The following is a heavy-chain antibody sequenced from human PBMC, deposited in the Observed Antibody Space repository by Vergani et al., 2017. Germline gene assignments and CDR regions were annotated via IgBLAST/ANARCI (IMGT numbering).Heavy chain of an antibody. CDR1: GYIFSNFW. J-gene: IGHJ3*01. CDR2: IYPGDSEV. CDR3: ASGGHSSENGGALQL. D-gene: IGHD3-16*01. Sequence: EKQLVQSGSETKKPGESVKISCQAFGYIFSNFWIGWVRQRPGRGLEWMGIIYPGDSEVKSNPTFRGQVIFSVDTSVNTAYLQWRSLQASDTATYFCASGGHSSENGGALQLWGQGTNITVSS. V-gene: IGHV5-51*01.